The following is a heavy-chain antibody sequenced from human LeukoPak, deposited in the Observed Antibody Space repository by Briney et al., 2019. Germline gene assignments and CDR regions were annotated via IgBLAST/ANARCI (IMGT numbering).Heavy chain of an antibody. CDR2: IRYDGSNK. J-gene: IGHJ4*02. V-gene: IGHV3-30*02. D-gene: IGHD2-2*01. Sequence: PGGSLRLSCAASGFTFSRYGMHWVRQAPGKGLEWVAFIRYDGSNKYYAVSVKGRFTISRDNSKNTLYLQMNSLRAEDTAVYYCARAQRNIYCTTTSCHRDYFDYWGQGTLVTVSS. CDR3: ARAQRNIYCTTTSCHRDYFDY. CDR1: GFTFSRYG.